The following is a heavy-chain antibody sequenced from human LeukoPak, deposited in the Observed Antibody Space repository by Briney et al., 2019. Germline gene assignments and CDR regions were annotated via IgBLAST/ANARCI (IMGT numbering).Heavy chain of an antibody. J-gene: IGHJ4*02. D-gene: IGHD5-24*01. CDR2: MSPKTGNT. V-gene: IGHV1-8*01. Sequence: GASVKVSCKASGYTFNTYDINWVRQATGQGLEWLGWMSPKTGNTDYAQKFQGRVIMTRDTSIDTAYMEVSSLRSEDTAVYYCAKDRGGVATMVQDYWGQGTLVTVSS. CDR3: AKDRGGVATMVQDY. CDR1: GYTFNTYD.